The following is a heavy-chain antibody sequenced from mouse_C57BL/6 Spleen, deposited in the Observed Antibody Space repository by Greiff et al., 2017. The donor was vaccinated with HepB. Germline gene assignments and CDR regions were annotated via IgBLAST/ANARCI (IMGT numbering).Heavy chain of an antibody. CDR1: GYTFTSYW. D-gene: IGHD1-1*01. CDR2: IDPSDSYT. CDR3: VYYYGSSLAWFAY. Sequence: QVQLQQPGAELVKPGASVKLSCKASGYTFTSYWMQWVKQRPGQGLEWIGEIDPSDSYTNYNQKFKGKATLTVDTSSSTAYMQLISLTSEDSAVYYCVYYYGSSLAWFAYWGQGTLVTVSA. V-gene: IGHV1-50*01. J-gene: IGHJ3*01.